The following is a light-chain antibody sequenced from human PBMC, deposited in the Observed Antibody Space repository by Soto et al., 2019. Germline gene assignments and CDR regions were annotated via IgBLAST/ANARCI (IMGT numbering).Light chain of an antibody. CDR1: QSISSW. CDR3: QQYNSYSPMYT. V-gene: IGKV1-5*01. CDR2: DAS. J-gene: IGKJ2*01. Sequence: GDRVTITCRARQSISSWLAWYQQKPGKAPKLLIYDASSLESGVPSRFSGSGSGTEFTLTISSLQPDDFATYYCQQYNSYSPMYTFGQGTKLEIK.